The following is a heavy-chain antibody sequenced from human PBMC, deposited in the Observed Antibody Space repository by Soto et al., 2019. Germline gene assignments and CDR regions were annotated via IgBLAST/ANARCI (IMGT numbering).Heavy chain of an antibody. CDR1: GYTFTSYG. Sequence: QVQLVQSGAEVKKPGASVKVSCKASGYTFTSYGISWVRQAPGQGLEWMGWISAYNGNTNYAQKLQGRVTMTTDTSTSTASMELRSLRSDDTAVYYCASQGGDYYDSSGYYYYYGMDVWGQGTTVTVSS. CDR3: ASQGGDYYDSSGYYYYYGMDV. CDR2: ISAYNGNT. J-gene: IGHJ6*02. D-gene: IGHD3-22*01. V-gene: IGHV1-18*01.